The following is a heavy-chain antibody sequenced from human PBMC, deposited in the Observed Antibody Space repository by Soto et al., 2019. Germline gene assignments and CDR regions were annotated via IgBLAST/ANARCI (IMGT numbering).Heavy chain of an antibody. CDR1: GGSLSSGGYY. D-gene: IGHD5-12*01. V-gene: IGHV4-31*03. CDR3: ARDTQRGYSGYFDS. CDR2: IYYSWST. J-gene: IGHJ4*02. Sequence: QVQLQESGPGLVKPSQTLSLSCTVSGGSLSSGGYYWSWIRQHPGKGLEWIGFIYYSWSTYYNPSQKSRVTISVDTSQNQFSLKLSSVTAADTAAYYCARDTQRGYSGYFDSWGQGTLVTVSS.